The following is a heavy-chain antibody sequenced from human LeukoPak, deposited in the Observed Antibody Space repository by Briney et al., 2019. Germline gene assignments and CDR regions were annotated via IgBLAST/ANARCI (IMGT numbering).Heavy chain of an antibody. D-gene: IGHD6-13*01. CDR1: GDSVTNHY. J-gene: IGHJ4*02. CDR3: ARGLIAAAEDY. Sequence: SETLSLTCIVSGDSVTNHYWSLIRQPPGKGLEWIGYIYYSGSINYNPSLKSRVTISVDTSRNQFSMKLNSVTAADTAVYYCARGLIAAAEDYWGQGTLVTVSS. CDR2: IYYSGSI. V-gene: IGHV4-59*02.